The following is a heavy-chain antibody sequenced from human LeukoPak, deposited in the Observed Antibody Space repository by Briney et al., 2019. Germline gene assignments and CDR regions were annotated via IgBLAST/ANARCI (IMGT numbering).Heavy chain of an antibody. D-gene: IGHD3-10*01. J-gene: IGHJ4*02. CDR2: ISSSSSYI. CDR3: ARGMVRGDPYYFDY. Sequence: GGSLRLSCAASGFTFSSYWMSWVRQAPGKGLEWVSSISSSSSYIYYADSVKGRFTISRDNAKNSLYLQMNSLGAEDTAVYYCARGMVRGDPYYFDYWGQGTLVTVSS. V-gene: IGHV3-21*01. CDR1: GFTFSSYW.